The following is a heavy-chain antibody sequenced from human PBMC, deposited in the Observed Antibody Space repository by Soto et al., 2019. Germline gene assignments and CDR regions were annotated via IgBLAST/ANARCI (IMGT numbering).Heavy chain of an antibody. CDR1: GGSISSGGYY. Sequence: QVQLQESGPGLVKPSQTLSLTCTVSGGSISSGGYYWSWIRQHPGKGLEWIGYIYYSGSTYYNPSLKRRVTISVDTSKNQFSLKLSSVTAADTAVYYCARDVGDYIPAYGMDVWGQGTTVTVSS. CDR3: ARDVGDYIPAYGMDV. CDR2: IYYSGST. V-gene: IGHV4-31*03. D-gene: IGHD3-16*01. J-gene: IGHJ6*02.